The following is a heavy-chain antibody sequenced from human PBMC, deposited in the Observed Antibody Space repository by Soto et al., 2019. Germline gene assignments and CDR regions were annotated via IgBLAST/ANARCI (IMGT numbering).Heavy chain of an antibody. CDR3: AKVGPWAEVKPSLDWFDP. V-gene: IGHV3-23*01. J-gene: IGHJ5*02. Sequence: EMQLLESGGGLVQPGGSPRLSCAASGFTFSNYAMSWVRQAPGKGLEWVSAISASGGSTYYADSVKGRFTISRDNSVDTLFLQMNSLRVEDTAVYYCAKVGPWAEVKPSLDWFDPWGQGTLVTVSS. CDR1: GFTFSNYA. D-gene: IGHD3-10*01. CDR2: ISASGGST.